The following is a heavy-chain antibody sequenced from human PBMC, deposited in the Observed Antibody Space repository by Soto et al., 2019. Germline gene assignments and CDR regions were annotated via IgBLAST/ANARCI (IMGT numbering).Heavy chain of an antibody. CDR3: ARGAGYCSGDCWNDYYYAMDV. V-gene: IGHV1-3*01. Sequence: ASVKVSCKASGYIFANYAIHWVRQAPGQRLEWVGWINVGTGNTKYSQNFQGRVTITRDTSATTAYMELSSLRSEDTAVYYCARGAGYCSGDCWNDYYYAMDVWGQGTTVTVSS. CDR1: GYIFANYA. CDR2: INVGTGNT. J-gene: IGHJ6*02. D-gene: IGHD2-21*02.